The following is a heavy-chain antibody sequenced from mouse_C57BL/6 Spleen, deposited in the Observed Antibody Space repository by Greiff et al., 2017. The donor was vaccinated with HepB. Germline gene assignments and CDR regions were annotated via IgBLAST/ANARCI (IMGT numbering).Heavy chain of an antibody. Sequence: VQLQQPGAELVMPGASVKLSCKASGYTFTSYWMHWVKQRPGQGLEWIGEIDPSGSYTNYNQKFKGKSTLTVDKSSSTAYMQLSSLTSEDSAVYYCARGGAQATFYFDYWGQGTTLTVSS. CDR2: IDPSGSYT. V-gene: IGHV1-69*01. D-gene: IGHD3-2*02. CDR3: ARGGAQATFYFDY. J-gene: IGHJ2*01. CDR1: GYTFTSYW.